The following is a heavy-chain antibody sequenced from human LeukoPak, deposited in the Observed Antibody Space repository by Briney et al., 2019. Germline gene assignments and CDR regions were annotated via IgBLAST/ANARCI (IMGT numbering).Heavy chain of an antibody. D-gene: IGHD6-19*01. CDR1: GFTFSSYW. CDR2: IKQDGSEK. V-gene: IGHV3-7*01. Sequence: GGSLRLSCAASGFTFSSYWMSWVRQAPGKGLEWVANIKQDGSEKYYVDSVKGRFTISRDNAKNSLYLQMNSLRAEDTAVYHCARDRGSGWFDPWGQGTLVTVSS. CDR3: ARDRGSGWFDP. J-gene: IGHJ5*02.